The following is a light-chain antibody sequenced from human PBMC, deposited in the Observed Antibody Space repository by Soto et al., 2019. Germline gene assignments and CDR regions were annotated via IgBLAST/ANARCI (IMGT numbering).Light chain of an antibody. CDR2: GAS. V-gene: IGKV3-20*01. J-gene: IGKJ1*01. CDR3: QQYGSSPRT. CDR1: QSVSSSY. Sequence: IVLTQSPCTLSLSPGERATLSCRASQSVSSSYLAWYQQKPGQAPRLLIYGASSRATGIPERFSGSGSGTDFTLTISRLEPEDFEVYYCQQYGSSPRTFGQGTKVDIK.